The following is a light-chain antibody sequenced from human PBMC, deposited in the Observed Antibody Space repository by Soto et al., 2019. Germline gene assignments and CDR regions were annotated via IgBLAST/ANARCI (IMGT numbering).Light chain of an antibody. CDR2: GNS. V-gene: IGLV1-40*01. J-gene: IGLJ2*01. Sequence: QSVLTQPPSVSGALGQRVTISCTGSSSNIGAGYDVHWYQQLPGTAPKLLIYGNSNRPSGVPDRFSGSKSGTSASLAITGLQAEDEADYYCQSYDSSLSVVVFGGGTKLTAL. CDR3: QSYDSSLSVVV. CDR1: SSNIGAGYD.